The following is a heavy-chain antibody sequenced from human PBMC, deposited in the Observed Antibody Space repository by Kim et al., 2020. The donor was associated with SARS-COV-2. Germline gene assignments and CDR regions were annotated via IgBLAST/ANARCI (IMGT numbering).Heavy chain of an antibody. J-gene: IGHJ3*02. D-gene: IGHD3-10*02. Sequence: DSVKGRFTISRDNSKNSLYLQMNSLRTEDTALYYCANLFGELLATGAFDIWGQGTMVTVSS. CDR3: ANLFGELLATGAFDI. V-gene: IGHV3-43*01.